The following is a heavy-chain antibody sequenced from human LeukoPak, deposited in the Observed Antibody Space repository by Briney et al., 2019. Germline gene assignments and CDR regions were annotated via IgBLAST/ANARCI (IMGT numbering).Heavy chain of an antibody. J-gene: IGHJ4*02. Sequence: GGSLRLSCAASGFTFSSYTMSWVRQAPGKGLEWVSAISGSGGSTYYADSVKGRFTISRDNSKNTLYLQMNSLRAEDTAVYYCAKDPGYSSGWYTGFGDYWGQGTLVTVSS. CDR3: AKDPGYSSGWYTGFGDY. CDR1: GFTFSSYT. CDR2: ISGSGGST. V-gene: IGHV3-23*01. D-gene: IGHD6-19*01.